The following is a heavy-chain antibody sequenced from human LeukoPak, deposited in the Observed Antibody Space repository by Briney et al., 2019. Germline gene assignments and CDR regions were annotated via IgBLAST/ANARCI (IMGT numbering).Heavy chain of an antibody. CDR1: GFTFSTYS. Sequence: GGSLRLSCAASGFTFSTYSMNWVRQAPGKGLEWVSSISSSSSYIYYADSVKGRFTISKDNAKNSLYLQMNSLRAEDTALYHCARNNGMDVWGQGTTVIVSS. V-gene: IGHV3-21*04. CDR3: ARNNGMDV. J-gene: IGHJ6*02. CDR2: ISSSSSYI.